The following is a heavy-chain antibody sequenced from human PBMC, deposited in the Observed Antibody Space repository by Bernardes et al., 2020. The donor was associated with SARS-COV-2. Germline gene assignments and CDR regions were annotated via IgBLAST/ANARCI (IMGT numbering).Heavy chain of an antibody. Sequence: APLKDSCQASGYIFTAYYMYWVRQAPGQGLEWMGWINPKSGGTYYAQKFRGRVTMTRDTSINTVYMELTRLRSDDTAVYFCARDPLVGDHRGTWLDPWGQGTLVTVSS. V-gene: IGHV1-2*02. J-gene: IGHJ5*02. CDR3: ARDPLVGDHRGTWLDP. D-gene: IGHD1-26*01. CDR1: GYIFTAYY. CDR2: INPKSGGT.